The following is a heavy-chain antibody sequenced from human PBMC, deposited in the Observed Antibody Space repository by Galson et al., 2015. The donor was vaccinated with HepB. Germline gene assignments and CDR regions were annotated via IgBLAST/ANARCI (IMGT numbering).Heavy chain of an antibody. D-gene: IGHD4-17*01. J-gene: IGHJ4*02. Sequence: SLRLSCAASGFNFSSYSMNWVRQAPGKGLEWVSYISISGRTIYYADSVKGRFTISRDNAKNSLYLQVISLRAEDTAVYYCAKYGGDYSYDYWGQGTLVTVSS. V-gene: IGHV3-48*04. CDR2: ISISGRTI. CDR1: GFNFSSYS. CDR3: AKYGGDYSYDY.